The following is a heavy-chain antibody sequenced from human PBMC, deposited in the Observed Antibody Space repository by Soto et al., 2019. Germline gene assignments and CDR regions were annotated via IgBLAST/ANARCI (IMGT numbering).Heavy chain of an antibody. CDR1: GDSVSSSRAA. V-gene: IGHV6-1*01. CDR3: AWEDSAGTTDAFDM. J-gene: IGHJ3*02. CDR2: TYYRYRCYS. Sequence: QVQLQQSGPGLVRPSQTLSLTCAISGDSVSSSRAAWGGIRQSPSRGLEWLGRTYYRYRCYSDYAESVKGRIAVKPDTSQNHLTLQLNSATPEDTAVYYCAWEDSAGTTDAFDMWGQGTMVTVSS. D-gene: IGHD3-10*01.